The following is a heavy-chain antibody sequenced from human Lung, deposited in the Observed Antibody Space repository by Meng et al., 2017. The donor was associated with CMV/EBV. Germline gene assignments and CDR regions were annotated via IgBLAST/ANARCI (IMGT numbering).Heavy chain of an antibody. CDR3: AKVHCGATSCSRIDN. CDR1: GFTFTGSD. CDR2: IYGNGGRA. D-gene: IGHD2-15*01. Sequence: GESLKISCVASGFTFTGSDMAWVRQAPGKGLEWVAAIYGNGGRAYYADSVRGRFTTSRDNSKNTLFVQMNSLRVEDTAVYYCAKVHCGATSCSRIDNCGQGTLVTVSS. J-gene: IGHJ4*02. V-gene: IGHV3-23*01.